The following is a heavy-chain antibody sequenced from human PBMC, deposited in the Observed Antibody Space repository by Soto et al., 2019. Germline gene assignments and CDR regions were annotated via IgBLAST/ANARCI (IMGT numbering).Heavy chain of an antibody. CDR1: GYTLTELS. CDR3: ATACGGDCYLGDYYFDY. Sequence: GASVKVSCKVSGYTLTELSMHWVRQAPGKGLEWMGGFDPEDGETIYAQKFQGRVTMTEDTSTDTAYMELSSLRSEDTAVYYRATACGGDCYLGDYYFDYWGQGTLVTVSS. D-gene: IGHD2-21*02. V-gene: IGHV1-24*01. J-gene: IGHJ4*02. CDR2: FDPEDGET.